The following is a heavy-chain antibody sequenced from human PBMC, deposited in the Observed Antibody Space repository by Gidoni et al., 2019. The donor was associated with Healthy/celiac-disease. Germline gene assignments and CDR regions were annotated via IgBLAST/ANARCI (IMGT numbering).Heavy chain of an antibody. CDR1: GGSIISYY. D-gene: IGHD3-10*01. Sequence: QVQLQESGPGLVKPSETLSLTCTVSGGSIISYYWSWIRQPPGKGLEWIGYIYYSGSTNYNPSLKSRVTISVDTSKNQFSLKLSSVTAADTAVYYCARVGLLWFGEGPYYFDYWGQGTLVTVSS. J-gene: IGHJ4*02. CDR2: IYYSGST. CDR3: ARVGLLWFGEGPYYFDY. V-gene: IGHV4-59*01.